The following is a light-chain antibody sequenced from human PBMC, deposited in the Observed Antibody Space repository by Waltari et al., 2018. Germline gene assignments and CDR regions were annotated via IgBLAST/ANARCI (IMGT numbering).Light chain of an antibody. CDR3: ASFIDGRTFV. J-gene: IGLJ1*01. V-gene: IGLV2-14*03. CDR2: YVT. Sequence: SALTQPAPVSGSPGPSIKVSCTGSTRKFVASNDLSWYQQLPGKPPNLIIFYVTNRPSGVSNRFSGSKSGNTASLTISGLRAEDQADYYCASFIDGRTFVFGTGTRVTVL. CDR1: TRKFVASND.